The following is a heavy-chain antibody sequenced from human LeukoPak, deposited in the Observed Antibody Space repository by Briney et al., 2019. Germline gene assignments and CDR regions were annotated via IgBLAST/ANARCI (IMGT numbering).Heavy chain of an antibody. D-gene: IGHD6-13*01. V-gene: IGHV3-23*01. CDR1: GFTFSSYA. CDR3: AKFIVAAGSDY. J-gene: IGHJ4*02. CDR2: ISSSGGSK. Sequence: GGSLRLSCAASGFTFSSYAMTWVRQAPGKGLEWVSGISSSGGSKYYADSVKGRFTISRDNSKNTLYLQMNSLRAEDTAIYYCAKFIVAAGSDYWGQGSLVTVSS.